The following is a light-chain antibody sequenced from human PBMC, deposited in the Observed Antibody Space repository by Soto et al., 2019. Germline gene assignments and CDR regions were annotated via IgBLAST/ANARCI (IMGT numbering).Light chain of an antibody. Sequence: ELFLTQSPGTLSLSPGERATLSCRASQSVSSSYLAWYQQKPGQAPRLLIYGASSRATGIPDRFSGSGSGKDFTLTISRLEPDDFSVYYCQQYGSSPETFGQGTKVEIK. CDR3: QQYGSSPET. J-gene: IGKJ1*01. CDR2: GAS. V-gene: IGKV3-20*01. CDR1: QSVSSSY.